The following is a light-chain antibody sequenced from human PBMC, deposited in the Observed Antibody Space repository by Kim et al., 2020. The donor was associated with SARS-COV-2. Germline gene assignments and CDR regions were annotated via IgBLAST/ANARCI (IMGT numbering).Light chain of an antibody. CDR2: EDN. V-gene: IGLV6-57*03. CDR3: QSYDSSNQGV. J-gene: IGLJ1*01. Sequence: KTVTIACARSSGSIAGNYVQWYQQRPGSAPTTVIYEDNQRPSGVPDRFSGSIDSSSNSASLTISGLKTEDEADYYCQSYDSSNQGVFGTGTKVTVL. CDR1: SGSIAGNY.